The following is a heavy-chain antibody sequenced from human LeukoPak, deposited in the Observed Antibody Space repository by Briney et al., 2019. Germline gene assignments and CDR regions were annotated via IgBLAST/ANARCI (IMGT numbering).Heavy chain of an antibody. V-gene: IGHV3-7*01. Sequence: GGSLRLSCAASGFTFSSYWMGWVRQAPGKGLEWVANIKQDGSEKYYVDSVKGRFTISRDNAKNSLYLQMDSLRAEDTAVYYCARVRWPAASRGYSYGSPYWGQGTLVTVSS. CDR1: GFTFSSYW. CDR2: IKQDGSEK. D-gene: IGHD5-18*01. CDR3: ARVRWPAASRGYSYGSPY. J-gene: IGHJ4*02.